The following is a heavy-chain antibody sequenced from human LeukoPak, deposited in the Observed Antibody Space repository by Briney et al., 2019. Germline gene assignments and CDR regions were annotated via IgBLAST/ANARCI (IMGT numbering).Heavy chain of an antibody. CDR1: EYTFTSYD. Sequence: ASVKVSCKASEYTFTSYDINWVRQATGQGLEWMGWMNPNSGNTGYAQKFQGRVTITRNTSISTAYMELSSLRSEDKAVYYCARGFCVWPQRSRRGYYFDYWGQGTLVTVSS. CDR2: MNPNSGNT. CDR3: ARGFCVWPQRSRRGYYFDY. D-gene: IGHD3-16*01. J-gene: IGHJ4*02. V-gene: IGHV1-8*03.